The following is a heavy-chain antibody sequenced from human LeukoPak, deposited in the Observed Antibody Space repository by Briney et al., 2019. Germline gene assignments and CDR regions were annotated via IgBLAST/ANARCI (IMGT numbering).Heavy chain of an antibody. CDR1: GGSFSGYY. D-gene: IGHD1-26*01. CDR3: SRLNLGGATPLLVALARYYFDS. V-gene: IGHV4-34*01. J-gene: IGHJ4*02. Sequence: SETLSLTCAVYGGSFSGYYWSWIRQPPGEGLEWIWEINHSGSNNYHPSLKRRASISVETSRKQFSLKLSSVTAAHPAVLPCSRLNLGGATPLLVALARYYFDSWGQGTRVTVSS. CDR2: INHSGSN.